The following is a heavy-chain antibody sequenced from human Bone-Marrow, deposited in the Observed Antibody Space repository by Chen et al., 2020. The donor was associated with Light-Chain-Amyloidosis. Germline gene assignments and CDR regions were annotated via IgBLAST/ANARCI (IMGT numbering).Heavy chain of an antibody. J-gene: IGHJ4*02. CDR1: GFTFSDSW. V-gene: IGHV3-74*01. CDR2: IKGDNFKT. D-gene: IGHD2-8*02. CDR3: ARDNYWAIDY. Sequence: EVQLVESGGGLVQPGGSLILSCAASGFTFSDSWMHWVRQAPGKGLMWVSRIKGDNFKTDYADSVRGRFTVSRDNAKNTLYRQMNSLTVEDTAVYYCARDNYWAIDYWGQGALVSVSS.